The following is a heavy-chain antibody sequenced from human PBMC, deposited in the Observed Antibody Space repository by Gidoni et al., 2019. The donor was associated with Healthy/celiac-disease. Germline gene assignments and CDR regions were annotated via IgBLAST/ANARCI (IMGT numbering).Heavy chain of an antibody. V-gene: IGHV3-30-3*01. CDR2: ISYDGSNK. D-gene: IGHD3-10*01. CDR1: GFTFSSYA. J-gene: IGHJ2*01. CDR3: AREYGGDWYFDL. Sequence: QVQLVESGGGVVQPGRSLRLSCAASGFTFSSYAMHWVRQAPGKGLEWVAVISYDGSNKYYADSVKGRFTISRDNSKNTLYLQMNSLRAEDTAVYYCAREYGGDWYFDLWGRGTLVTVSS.